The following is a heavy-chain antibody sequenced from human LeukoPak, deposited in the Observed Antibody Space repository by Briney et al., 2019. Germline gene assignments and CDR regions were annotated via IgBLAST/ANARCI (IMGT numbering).Heavy chain of an antibody. J-gene: IGHJ4*02. CDR1: GDSMSSYY. CDR3: ARCGSGWPYYFDY. CDR2: MYYSGST. D-gene: IGHD6-19*01. Sequence: SETLSLTCTVSGDSMSSYYWSWIRQPPGKGLEWIGYMYYSGSTNYSPSLKTRGTISVDTSKNQLSLKLTSVTAADTAVYYCARCGSGWPYYFDYWGQGTLVTVSS. V-gene: IGHV4-59*01.